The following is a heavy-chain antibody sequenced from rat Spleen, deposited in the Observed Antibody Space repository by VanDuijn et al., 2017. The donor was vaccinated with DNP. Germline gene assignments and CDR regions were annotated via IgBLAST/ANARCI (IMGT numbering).Heavy chain of an antibody. CDR3: VREKAGVDY. V-gene: IGHV4-2*01. J-gene: IGHJ2*01. D-gene: IGHD4-3*01. Sequence: EVKLVESGGGLVQPGRSLKLSCVASGLNFNDYWMGWVRQAPGKGLEWIGEINKDSSTKKYSPSLKDKFTISRDNAQNTLYLQMSKLGSEDTATYYCVREKAGVDYWGQGVMVAVSS. CDR2: INKDSSTK. CDR1: GLNFNDYW.